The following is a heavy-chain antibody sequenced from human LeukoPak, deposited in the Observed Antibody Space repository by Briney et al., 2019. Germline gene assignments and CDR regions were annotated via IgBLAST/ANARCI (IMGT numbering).Heavy chain of an antibody. D-gene: IGHD3-22*01. V-gene: IGHV4-39*01. Sequence: PSETLSLTCTVSGGSISSSSYYWGWIRQPPGKGLEWIGSIYYSGSTYYNPSPKSRVTISVDTSKNQFSLKLTSVTAADTAVDYLARPRLYPDSSGYYFDWIDPWGQGTLVTVSS. J-gene: IGHJ5*02. CDR1: GGSISSSSYY. CDR3: ARPRLYPDSSGYYFDWIDP. CDR2: IYYSGST.